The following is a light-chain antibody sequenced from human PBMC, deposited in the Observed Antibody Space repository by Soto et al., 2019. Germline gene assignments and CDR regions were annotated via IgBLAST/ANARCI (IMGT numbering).Light chain of an antibody. CDR2: AAS. J-gene: IGKJ2*01. V-gene: IGKV3-20*01. CDR3: QQYDSSPYT. CDR1: QSVRNY. Sequence: EIVLTQSPGTLSLSPGERATLSCRASQSVRNYLAWYQQKPGQAPRLLIYAASSRATGVPDRFSGSGSGTDFTLTISRLEPEDFAVYYCQQYDSSPYTFGQGTKLEIK.